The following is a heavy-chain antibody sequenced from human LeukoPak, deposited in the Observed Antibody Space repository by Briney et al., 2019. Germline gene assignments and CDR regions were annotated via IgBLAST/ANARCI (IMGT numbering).Heavy chain of an antibody. V-gene: IGHV3-72*01. D-gene: IGHD3-10*01. Sequence: GGSLRLSCAASGFTFSDHYMDWVRQAPGKGLEWVGRTRKKANSYTTEYAASVKGRFTISRDDPKNSLYLQMNSLRAEDTAVYYCAKVRNVLLWFGEPEFDYWGQGTLVTVSS. CDR1: GFTFSDHY. CDR2: TRKKANSYTT. CDR3: AKVRNVLLWFGEPEFDY. J-gene: IGHJ4*02.